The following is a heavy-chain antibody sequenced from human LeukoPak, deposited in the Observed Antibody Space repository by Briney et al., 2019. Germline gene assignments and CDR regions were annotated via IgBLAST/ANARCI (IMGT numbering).Heavy chain of an antibody. CDR1: GFTFDDYA. CDR3: AKDTRAGYSSSWYYFDY. Sequence: GGSLRLSCAASGFTFDDYAMHWVRQAPGMGLEWVSGISWNSGSIGYADSVKGRFTISRDNAKNSLYLQMNSLRAEDTALYYCAKDTRAGYSSSWYYFDYWGQGTLVTVSS. V-gene: IGHV3-9*01. CDR2: ISWNSGSI. D-gene: IGHD6-13*01. J-gene: IGHJ4*02.